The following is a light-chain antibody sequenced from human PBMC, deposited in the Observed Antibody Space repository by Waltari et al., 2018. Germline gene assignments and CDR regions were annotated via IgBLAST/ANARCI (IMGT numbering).Light chain of an antibody. CDR2: GAS. Sequence: EIVLTQSPGTLSLSLGERATVSCRASQSVSRALAWYQQKPGQAPRLRIYGASTRAPGIADRLRGSGSGADFSLTISRLEPDDFAVYYCQHYLRLPVTFGQGTTVEI. V-gene: IGKV3-20*01. CDR3: QHYLRLPVT. CDR1: QSVSRA. J-gene: IGKJ1*01.